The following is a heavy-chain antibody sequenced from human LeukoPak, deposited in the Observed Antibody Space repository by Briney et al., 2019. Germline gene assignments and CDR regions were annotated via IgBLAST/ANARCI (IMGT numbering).Heavy chain of an antibody. J-gene: IGHJ6*03. Sequence: ASVKVSCKASGYTFTGYYMHWVRQAPGQGLEWMGWINPNSGGTYYAQKFQGRVTMTSDTSISTAYMELSRLRSDNTAVYYCARESRIVEGDGYYIDVWGKGTTVTV. CDR2: INPNSGGT. D-gene: IGHD1-26*01. V-gene: IGHV1-2*02. CDR1: GYTFTGYY. CDR3: ARESRIVEGDGYYIDV.